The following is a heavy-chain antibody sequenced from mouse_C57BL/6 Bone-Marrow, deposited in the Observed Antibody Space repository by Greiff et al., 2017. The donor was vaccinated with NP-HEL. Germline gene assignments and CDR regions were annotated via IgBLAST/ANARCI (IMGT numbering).Heavy chain of an antibody. D-gene: IGHD1-1*01. V-gene: IGHV1-81*01. CDR3: ARGVITTVVATRAMDY. Sequence: QVHVKQSGAELARPGASVKLSCKASGYTFTSYGISWVKQRTGQGLEWIGEIYPRSGNTYYNEKFKGKATLTADKSSSTAYMELRSLTSEDSAVYFCARGVITTVVATRAMDYWGQGTSVTVSS. CDR2: IYPRSGNT. CDR1: GYTFTSYG. J-gene: IGHJ4*01.